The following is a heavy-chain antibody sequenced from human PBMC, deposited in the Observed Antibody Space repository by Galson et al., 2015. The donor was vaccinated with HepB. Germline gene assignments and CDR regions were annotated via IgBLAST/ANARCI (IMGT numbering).Heavy chain of an antibody. CDR2: SSHDGNNE. Sequence: SLRLSCAASGFTFSTYSMHWVRQAPGKGLEWVAFSSHDGNNENYADSLKGRFTVSRDNSKNRLDLQMKCLRTEDTALYYCAGEGGPPSYAGVGLDVWGQGTTVTVSS. D-gene: IGHD2-8*01. CDR3: AGEGGPPSYAGVGLDV. CDR1: GFTFSTYS. J-gene: IGHJ6*02. V-gene: IGHV3-30*04.